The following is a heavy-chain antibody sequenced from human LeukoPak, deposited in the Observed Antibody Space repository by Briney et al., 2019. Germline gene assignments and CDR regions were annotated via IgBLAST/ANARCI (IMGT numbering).Heavy chain of an antibody. CDR2: ISYDGSNK. J-gene: IGHJ6*02. Sequence: PGGSLRLSCAASGFTFSSYGMHWVRQAPGKGLEWVAVISYDGSNKYCADSVKGRFTISRDNSKNTLYLQMNSLRAEDTAVYYCAKDQEDGSSWYVDYYGMDVWGQGTTVTVSS. V-gene: IGHV3-30*18. CDR1: GFTFSSYG. D-gene: IGHD6-13*01. CDR3: AKDQEDGSSWYVDYYGMDV.